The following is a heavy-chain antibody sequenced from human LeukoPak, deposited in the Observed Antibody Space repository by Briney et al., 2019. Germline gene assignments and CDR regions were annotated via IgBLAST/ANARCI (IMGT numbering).Heavy chain of an antibody. CDR3: ARGGNYGDPYFDY. J-gene: IGHJ4*02. D-gene: IGHD4-17*01. CDR1: GFTFSSYS. Sequence: GGSLRLSCAASGFTFSSYSMNWVRQAPGKGLEWVSSISSSSTYMYHTDSVKGRFTISRDNAKNSLYLQMNSLRDEDTAVYYCARGGNYGDPYFDYWGQGTLVTVSS. CDR2: ISSSSTYM. V-gene: IGHV3-21*01.